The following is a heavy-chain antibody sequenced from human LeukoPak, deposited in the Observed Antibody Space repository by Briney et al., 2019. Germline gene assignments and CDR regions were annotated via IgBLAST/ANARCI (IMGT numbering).Heavy chain of an antibody. D-gene: IGHD6-13*01. V-gene: IGHV4-39*01. J-gene: IGHJ4*02. CDR2: IYYSGST. CDR1: GGSISSSSYY. CDR3: ARQAVAAAGAS. Sequence: PSETLSLTCTVSGGSISSSSYYWGWIRQPPGKGLEWIGSIYYSGSTYYNPSLKSRVTISVDTSKNQFSLKLSSVTAADTAMYYCARQAVAAAGASWGQGTLVTVSS.